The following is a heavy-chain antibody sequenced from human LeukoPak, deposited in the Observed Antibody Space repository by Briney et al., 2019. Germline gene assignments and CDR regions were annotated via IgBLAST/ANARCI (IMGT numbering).Heavy chain of an antibody. CDR1: GFTFSSYS. CDR3: ARVLGYCSSTSCPPFDY. CDR2: ISSSSSYI. D-gene: IGHD2-2*01. J-gene: IGHJ4*02. V-gene: IGHV3-21*01. Sequence: GGSLRLSCAASGFTFSSYSMNWVRQAPGKGLEWVSSISSSSSYIYYADSVKGRFTISRDNAKNSLYLQMNSLRAEDTAVYYCARVLGYCSSTSCPPFDYWGQGTLVTVSS.